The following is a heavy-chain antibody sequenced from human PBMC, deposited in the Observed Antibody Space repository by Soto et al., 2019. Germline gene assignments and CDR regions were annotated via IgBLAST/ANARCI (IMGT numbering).Heavy chain of an antibody. V-gene: IGHV3-7*05. Sequence: GGSLRLSCEASGFAFSNYWMSWVRQAPGKGLEWVANIKPDGSEKYYVDSVKGRFTISRDNAKNSLFLQMNRLRAEDTAVYYCARAFHWGQGTLVTVSS. J-gene: IGHJ4*02. CDR3: ARAFH. CDR2: IKPDGSEK. CDR1: GFAFSNYW.